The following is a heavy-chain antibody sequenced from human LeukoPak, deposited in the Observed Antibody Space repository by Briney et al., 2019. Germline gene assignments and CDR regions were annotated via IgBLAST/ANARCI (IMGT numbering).Heavy chain of an antibody. J-gene: IGHJ3*02. CDR3: ARAFDDSSGYPQDI. Sequence: PSETLSLTCTVSGGSISSGDYYWSWIRQPPGKGLEWIGYIYYSGSTYYNPSLMSRVTISVDTSKNQFSLKLSSVTAADTAVYYCARAFDDSSGYPQDIWGQGTMVTVSS. D-gene: IGHD3-22*01. V-gene: IGHV4-30-4*01. CDR2: IYYSGST. CDR1: GGSISSGDYY.